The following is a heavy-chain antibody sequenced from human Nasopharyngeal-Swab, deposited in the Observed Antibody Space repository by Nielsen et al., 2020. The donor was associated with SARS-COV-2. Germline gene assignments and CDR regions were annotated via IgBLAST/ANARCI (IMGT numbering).Heavy chain of an antibody. CDR2: TEIGGTT. J-gene: IGHJ4*02. CDR3: ATPMGHDSSGYYYFSY. Sequence: GESLKISCAVSGLTVSSTYMSWVRQAPGKGLEWVSVTEIGGTTHYADSVKGRFSISRDSSTNTLYLQMNNVRAEDTAVYYCATPMGHDSSGYYYFSYWGQGTLVTVSS. D-gene: IGHD3-22*01. CDR1: GLTVSSTY. V-gene: IGHV3-53*01.